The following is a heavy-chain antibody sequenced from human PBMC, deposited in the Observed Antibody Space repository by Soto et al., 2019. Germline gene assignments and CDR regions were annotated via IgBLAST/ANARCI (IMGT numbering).Heavy chain of an antibody. Sequence: SETLSLTCTVSGGSISSGGYYWSWIRQHPGKGLEWIGYIYYSGSTYYNPSLKSRVTISVDTSKNQFSLKLSSVTAADTAVYYCARGFTMVRIDYWGQGTLVTVSS. CDR1: GGSISSGGYY. D-gene: IGHD3-10*01. CDR2: IYYSGST. CDR3: ARGFTMVRIDY. J-gene: IGHJ4*02. V-gene: IGHV4-31*03.